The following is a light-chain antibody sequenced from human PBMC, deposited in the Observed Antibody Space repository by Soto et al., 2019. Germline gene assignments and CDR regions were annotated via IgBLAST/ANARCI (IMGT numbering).Light chain of an antibody. CDR3: QQYNSYPWT. V-gene: IGKV1-5*03. CDR2: KAS. Sequence: DIQMTQSPSTLSASVGDRVTITCRASQYIATWLAWYRQKPGKAPNLLITKASTLESGVPSRFSSSASGTEFTLTINSLQPEDLATYYCQQYNSYPWTFGQGTKVEI. J-gene: IGKJ1*01. CDR1: QYIATW.